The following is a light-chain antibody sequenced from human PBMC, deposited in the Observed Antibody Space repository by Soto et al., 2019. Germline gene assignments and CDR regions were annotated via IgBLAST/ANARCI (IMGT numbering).Light chain of an antibody. CDR1: QSISSW. CDR3: QQYNSYLP. CDR2: DAS. J-gene: IGKJ1*01. V-gene: IGKV1-5*01. Sequence: DIEMTQSPSTLSASVGDRVTITCRASQSISSWLAWYQQKPGKAPKLLIYDASSLESGVPSRFSGSGSGTEFTLTISSLQPDDFATYHCQQYNSYLPFGQGTKVDI.